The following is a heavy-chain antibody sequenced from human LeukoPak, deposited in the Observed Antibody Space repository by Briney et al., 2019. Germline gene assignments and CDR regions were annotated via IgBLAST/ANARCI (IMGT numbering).Heavy chain of an antibody. CDR3: ARGVGGSYYDAFDI. CDR2: INHSGST. V-gene: IGHV4-34*01. D-gene: IGHD1-26*01. J-gene: IGHJ3*02. Sequence: SETLSLTCAVYGGSFSGYYWSWIRQPPGKGLEWIGEINHSGSTNYNPSLKSRVTISVDTSKNQFSLKLSSVTAADTAVYYCARGVGGSYYDAFDIWGQGTMVTVSS. CDR1: GGSFSGYY.